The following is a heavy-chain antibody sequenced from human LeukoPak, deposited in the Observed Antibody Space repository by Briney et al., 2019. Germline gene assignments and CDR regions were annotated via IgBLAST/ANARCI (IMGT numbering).Heavy chain of an antibody. Sequence: GASVKVSCKASGGTFSSYAISWVRQAPGQGLEWMGGIIPIFGTANYAQKFQGRVTITADESTSTAYMELSSLRSEDTAVYYCARDARDYYDSSGHYFDYWGQGTLVTVSS. CDR2: IIPIFGTA. V-gene: IGHV1-69*13. CDR3: ARDARDYYDSSGHYFDY. CDR1: GGTFSSYA. D-gene: IGHD3-22*01. J-gene: IGHJ4*02.